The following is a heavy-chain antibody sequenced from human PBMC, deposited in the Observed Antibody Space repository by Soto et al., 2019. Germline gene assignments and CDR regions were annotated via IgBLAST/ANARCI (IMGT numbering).Heavy chain of an antibody. Sequence: LSLTCAVYGGSFSGYYWGWIRQPPGKGLEWIGEINHSGSTNYNPSLKSRVTISVDTSKNQFSLKLSSVTAADTAVYYCARNPYSSWSKIGYFDYWGQGTLVTVSS. CDR1: GGSFSGYY. V-gene: IGHV4-34*01. CDR3: ARNPYSSWSKIGYFDY. CDR2: INHSGST. J-gene: IGHJ4*02. D-gene: IGHD6-13*01.